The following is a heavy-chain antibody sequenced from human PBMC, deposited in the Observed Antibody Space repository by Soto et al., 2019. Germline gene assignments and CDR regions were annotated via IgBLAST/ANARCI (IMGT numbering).Heavy chain of an antibody. CDR2: IIPIFGTA. CDR3: ARGEQQLAGVHFDY. J-gene: IGHJ4*02. V-gene: IGHV1-69*13. CDR1: GGTYSRYA. D-gene: IGHD6-13*01. Sequence: VHDSCLASGGTYSRYAISGVRQAPGQGLEWMGWIIPIFGTANYAQTVQGRVTITADEATSTAYMELSSLRSEDTAVYYCARGEQQLAGVHFDYWGQGTLVTVSS.